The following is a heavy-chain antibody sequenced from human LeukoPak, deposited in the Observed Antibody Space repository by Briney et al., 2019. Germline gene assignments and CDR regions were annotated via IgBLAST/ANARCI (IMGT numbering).Heavy chain of an antibody. J-gene: IGHJ4*02. V-gene: IGHV6-1*01. D-gene: IGHD2-15*01. CDR2: TYYRSKWYN. CDR3: ARDFYCSDYSCSFDY. CDR1: GDSVSSNSVA. Sequence: KSGPGLMKPSQTLSLTCAISGDSVSSNSVAWNWIRQSPSRGLEWLGRTYYRSKWYNEYAVSVKSRITINPDTTRNQFSLQLISVTPEDTAVYYCARDFYCSDYSCSFDYWSQGTLVTVSS.